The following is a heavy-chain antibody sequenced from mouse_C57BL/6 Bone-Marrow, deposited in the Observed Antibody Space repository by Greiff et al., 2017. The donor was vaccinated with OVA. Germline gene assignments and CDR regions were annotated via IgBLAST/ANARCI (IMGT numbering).Heavy chain of an antibody. CDR2: IRSKSNNYAT. V-gene: IGHV10-1*01. J-gene: IGHJ4*01. CDR1: GFSFNTYA. D-gene: IGHD1-1*01. CDR3: VRHRGSSSGYAMDY. Sequence: EVKLVESGGGLVQPKGSLKLSCAASGFSFNTYAMNWVRQAPGKGLEWVARIRSKSNNYATYYADSVKDRFTISRDDSESMLYLQMNNLKTEDPAMYYCVRHRGSSSGYAMDYWGQGTSVTVSA.